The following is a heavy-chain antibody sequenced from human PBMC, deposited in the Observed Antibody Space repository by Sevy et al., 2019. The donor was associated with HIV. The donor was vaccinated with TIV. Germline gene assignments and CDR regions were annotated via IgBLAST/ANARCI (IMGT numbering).Heavy chain of an antibody. Sequence: GGSLRLSCAVSGFTFSSYSMNWVRQAPGKGLEWVSSISGSNNYIYYADSVKDRCTISRDNAKNSLYLQMNSLRAEDTAVYYCASNIRARYSGYKYDAFDIWGQGTMVTVSS. V-gene: IGHV3-21*01. CDR2: ISGSNNYI. J-gene: IGHJ3*02. D-gene: IGHD5-12*01. CDR1: GFTFSSYS. CDR3: ASNIRARYSGYKYDAFDI.